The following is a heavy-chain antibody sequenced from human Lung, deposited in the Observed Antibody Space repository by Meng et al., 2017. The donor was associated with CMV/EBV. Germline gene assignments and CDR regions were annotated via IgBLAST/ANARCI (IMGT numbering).Heavy chain of an antibody. CDR2: ITPFSDNI. D-gene: IGHD2-2*01. V-gene: IGHV3-21*01. Sequence: ESXKISCSASGFAFSNYKMDWVRQAPGRGLEWVSSITPFSDNIYYGDSVKGRFTISRDNGKNSVYLQMNSLRDEDTAVYYCAKDRYQLPYDSCGQGTLVTVSS. CDR1: GFAFSNYK. CDR3: AKDRYQLPYDS. J-gene: IGHJ4*02.